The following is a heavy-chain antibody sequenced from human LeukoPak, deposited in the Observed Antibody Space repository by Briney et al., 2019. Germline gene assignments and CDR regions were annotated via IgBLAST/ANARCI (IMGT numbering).Heavy chain of an antibody. J-gene: IGHJ4*01. CDR1: GGTFSSYA. CDR3: ARGLSSSWYYFDY. D-gene: IGHD6-13*01. CDR2: IIPILGIA. Sequence: ASVKVSCKASGGTFSSYAISWVRQAPGQGLEWMGRIIPILGIANYAQKFQGRVTITADKSTSTAYMELSSLRSEDTAVYYCARGLSSSWYYFDYWGHGTLVTVSS. V-gene: IGHV1-69*04.